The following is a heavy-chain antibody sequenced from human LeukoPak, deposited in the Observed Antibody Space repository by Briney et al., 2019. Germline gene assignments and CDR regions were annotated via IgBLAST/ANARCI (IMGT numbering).Heavy chain of an antibody. CDR1: GFTFSSYW. D-gene: IGHD3-3*01. Sequence: PGGSLRLSCAASGFTFSSYWMSWVRQAPGKGLEWVANIKQDGSEKYYVDSVKGRFTISRDNAKNSLYLQMNSLRAEDTAVYYCARYSYDFWSGYYRMYYYYMDVWGKGTTVTVSS. CDR3: ARYSYDFWSGYYRMYYYYMDV. CDR2: IKQDGSEK. V-gene: IGHV3-7*01. J-gene: IGHJ6*03.